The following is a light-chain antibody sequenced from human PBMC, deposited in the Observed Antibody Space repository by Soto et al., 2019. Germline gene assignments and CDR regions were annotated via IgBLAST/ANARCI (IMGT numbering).Light chain of an antibody. CDR2: ENT. J-gene: IGLJ3*02. CDR3: QSYDSSLSAWV. CDR1: SSNIGPGDD. V-gene: IGLV1-40*01. Sequence: QAVVTQPPSVSGAPGQRVTISCTATSSNIGPGDDVHWYQQLPGSTPKLLIYENTNRPSGVSGRFSGSKSGTSASLAITGLQAEDEADYYCQSYDSSLSAWVFGGGTQLTVL.